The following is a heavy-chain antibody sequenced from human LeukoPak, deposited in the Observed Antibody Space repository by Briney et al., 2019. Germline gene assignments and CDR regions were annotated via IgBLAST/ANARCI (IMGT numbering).Heavy chain of an antibody. V-gene: IGHV3-48*01. J-gene: IGHJ4*02. Sequence: GGSLRLSCAASGFNFNNYNMNWVRQAPGKGLEWVSYITLSSSSIYYADSVKGRFTISRDNAKNSLYLQMNSLRAEDTAVYYCAGNNWNYVDYWGQGTLVTVSS. D-gene: IGHD1-20*01. CDR1: GFNFNNYN. CDR3: AGNNWNYVDY. CDR2: ITLSSSSI.